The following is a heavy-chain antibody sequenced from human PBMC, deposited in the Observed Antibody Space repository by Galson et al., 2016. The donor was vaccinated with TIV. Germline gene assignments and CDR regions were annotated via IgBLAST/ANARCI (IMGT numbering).Heavy chain of an antibody. CDR3: ARSGYTYGLVGLPSGFWYLDL. J-gene: IGHJ2*01. Sequence: QSGAEVKKPGATVKVSCKASGYTFMDYAVSWVRQAPGQGLEWMGWINSYNGDTNFAQKFQGRVTMTTDTSTNTVYLELRNLRSDDTAIYYCARSGYTYGLVGLPSGFWYLDLWGRGTLVTVSS. D-gene: IGHD5-18*01. CDR2: INSYNGDT. V-gene: IGHV1-18*01. CDR1: GYTFMDYA.